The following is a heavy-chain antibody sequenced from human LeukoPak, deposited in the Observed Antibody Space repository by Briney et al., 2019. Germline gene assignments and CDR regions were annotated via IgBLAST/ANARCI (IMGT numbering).Heavy chain of an antibody. J-gene: IGHJ4*02. D-gene: IGHD3-3*01. V-gene: IGHV3-23*01. CDR3: AKDYDFWSGYPDY. Sequence: PGGSLRLSCAASGFTFSSYAMSWVRQAPGKGLEWVSAISGSGGSTYYADSVKGRFTISRDNSKNTLYLQMNSLRAEDTAVCYCAKDYDFWSGYPDYWGQGTLVTVSS. CDR1: GFTFSSYA. CDR2: ISGSGGST.